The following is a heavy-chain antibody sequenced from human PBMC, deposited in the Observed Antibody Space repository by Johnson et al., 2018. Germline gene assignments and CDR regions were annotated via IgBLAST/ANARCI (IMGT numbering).Heavy chain of an antibody. Sequence: VQLLESGGGLVQXGGSLRLSCAASGFTFSSYSMNWVRQAPGKGLEWVSYISSRSSTIYYADSVKGRFTISRDKAKNSLYLQMNSLRAEDTAVYYCTRDLTVVNDAFDIWGQGTMVTVSS. V-gene: IGHV3-48*01. CDR1: GFTFSSYS. CDR2: ISSRSSTI. J-gene: IGHJ3*02. CDR3: TRDLTVVNDAFDI. D-gene: IGHD4-23*01.